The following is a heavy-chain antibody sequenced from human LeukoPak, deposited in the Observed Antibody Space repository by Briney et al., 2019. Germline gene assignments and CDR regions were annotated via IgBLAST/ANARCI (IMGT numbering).Heavy chain of an antibody. J-gene: IGHJ3*02. D-gene: IGHD4-17*01. V-gene: IGHV3-7*01. Sequence: PGGSLRLSCAASGFSFSTYWMSWVRQAPGKGLEWVANIKQDESEKYYVDSVKGRFTISRDNAKKSLYLQMNSLRAEDTAVYYCARDRIIYGDYGDAFDIWGQGTMVTVSS. CDR1: GFSFSTYW. CDR3: ARDRIIYGDYGDAFDI. CDR2: IKQDESEK.